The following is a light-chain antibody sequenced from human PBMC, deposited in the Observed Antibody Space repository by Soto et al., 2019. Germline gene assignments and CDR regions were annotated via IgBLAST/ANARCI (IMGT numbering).Light chain of an antibody. J-gene: IGKJ4*01. CDR1: QSVGTY. CDR3: QQFSSYPLT. CDR2: DVS. V-gene: IGKV3-11*01. Sequence: ESVLTQSPATLSLSPGERATLSCRASQSVGTYLAWYQQKPGQAPMLLIYDVSNRATGIPARFSGSGSGTNFTLTISRLEPEDFAVYYCQQFSSYPLTFGGGTKVDIK.